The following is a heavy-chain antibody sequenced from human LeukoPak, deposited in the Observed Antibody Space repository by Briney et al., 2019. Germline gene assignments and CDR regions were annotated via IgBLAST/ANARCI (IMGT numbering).Heavy chain of an antibody. CDR3: AKDGYYYDSSGYYPLDY. CDR2: ISGSGGST. D-gene: IGHD3-22*01. CDR1: GFTFSSYA. Sequence: GGSLRLSCAASGFTFSSYAMSWVRQAPGKGLEWVSAISGSGGSTYYADSVKGQFTISRDNSKNTLYLQMNSLRAEDTAVYYCAKDGYYYDSSGYYPLDYWGQGTLVTVSS. J-gene: IGHJ4*02. V-gene: IGHV3-23*01.